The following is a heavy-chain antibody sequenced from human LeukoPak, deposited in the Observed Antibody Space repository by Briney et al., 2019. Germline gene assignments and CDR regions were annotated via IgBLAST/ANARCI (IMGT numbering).Heavy chain of an antibody. Sequence: SQTLSLTCSVSGGSISSSNYYWSWIRQPAGKGLEWIGRIYTSESTNYNPSLKSRVTISVDTSRNQFSLKLSSVTAADTAVYYCARGLWFGDEDPPYFDYWGQGILVTVSS. V-gene: IGHV4-61*02. CDR2: IYTSEST. CDR3: ARGLWFGDEDPPYFDY. CDR1: GGSISSSNYY. J-gene: IGHJ4*02. D-gene: IGHD3-10*01.